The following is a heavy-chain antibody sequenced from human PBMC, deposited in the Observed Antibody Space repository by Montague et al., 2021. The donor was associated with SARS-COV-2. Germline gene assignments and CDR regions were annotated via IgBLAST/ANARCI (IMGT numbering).Heavy chain of an antibody. CDR1: GGSITSGGYY. V-gene: IGHV4-31*03. D-gene: IGHD1-14*01. Sequence: TLSLTCSVSGGSITSGGYYWTWIRQRPGGVLEWLGYLYYNGMTHYSPSLKSRASFSLDTSKNQFSLKLISATATDSALYFCVSSLPGNQFQFDYWGQGALVTVSS. J-gene: IGHJ4*02. CDR2: LYYNGMT. CDR3: VSSLPGNQFQFDY.